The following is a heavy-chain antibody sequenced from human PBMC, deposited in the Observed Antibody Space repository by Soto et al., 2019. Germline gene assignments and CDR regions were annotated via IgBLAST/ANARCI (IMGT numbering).Heavy chain of an antibody. D-gene: IGHD3-9*01. V-gene: IGHV3-23*01. CDR3: AKGSYYDILTGYYYYYGMDV. CDR1: GFTFSAYA. Sequence: GGSLRLSCAASGFTFSAYAMTWVRQVPGEGLEWVASLGGIGGSGSGSTFYAESVEGRFTISRDDSKNTLYLQMNSLRADDTALYYCAKGSYYDILTGYYYYYGMDVWGQGTTVTVSS. CDR2: LGGIGGSGSGST. J-gene: IGHJ6*02.